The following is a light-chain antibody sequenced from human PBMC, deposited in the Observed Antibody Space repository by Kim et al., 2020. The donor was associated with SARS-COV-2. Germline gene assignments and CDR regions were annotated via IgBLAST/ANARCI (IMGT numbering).Light chain of an antibody. CDR2: AAS. CDR3: QQSYSTPWT. J-gene: IGKJ1*01. V-gene: IGKV1-39*01. Sequence: ASVGDRVNITCRASQSISSYLNWYQQKPGKAPKLLSYAASSLQSGVPSRFSGSGSGTDFTLTISSLQPEDFATYYCQQSYSTPWTFGQGNKVEIK. CDR1: QSISSY.